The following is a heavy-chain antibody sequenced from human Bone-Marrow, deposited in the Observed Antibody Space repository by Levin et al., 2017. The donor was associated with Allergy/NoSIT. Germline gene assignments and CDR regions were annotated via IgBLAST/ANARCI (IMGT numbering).Heavy chain of an antibody. Sequence: QHGESLKISCAASGFSFQNYVMSWVRQAPGKGLEWVSAIGTSGGTTYYADSVKGRFTISRGNSNNALFLLMNSLRAEDTAVYYCATTGTSSPDFDYWGQGTLVTVSS. V-gene: IGHV3-23*01. CDR2: IGTSGGTT. D-gene: IGHD1-14*01. CDR1: GFSFQNYV. J-gene: IGHJ4*02. CDR3: ATTGTSSPDFDY.